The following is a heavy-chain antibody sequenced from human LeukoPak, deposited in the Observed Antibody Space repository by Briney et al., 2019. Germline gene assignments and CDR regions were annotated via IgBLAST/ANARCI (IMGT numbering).Heavy chain of an antibody. D-gene: IGHD1-26*01. Sequence: QPGGSLRLSCAASGFTFSSYVMSWVRQAPGKGLEWVSGISVSGGSTYFADSVKGRFTISRDNSKKTLYLQMNTLRTEDTAVYYCAKGYSGFYYASFDFWGQGTLVTVSS. CDR1: GFTFSSYV. CDR2: ISVSGGST. V-gene: IGHV3-23*01. J-gene: IGHJ4*02. CDR3: AKGYSGFYYASFDF.